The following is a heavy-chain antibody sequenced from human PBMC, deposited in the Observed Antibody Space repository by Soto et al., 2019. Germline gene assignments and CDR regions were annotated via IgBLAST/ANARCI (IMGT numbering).Heavy chain of an antibody. CDR3: ARDFVAAGYYYYGMDV. J-gene: IGHJ6*02. Sequence: ASVKVSCKASGYTFTGYYMHWVRQAPGQGLEWMGWINPNSGGTNYAQKFQGWVTMTRDTSISTAYMELSRLRSDDTAVYYCARDFVAAGYYYYGMDVWGQGXTVTVSS. V-gene: IGHV1-2*04. D-gene: IGHD6-13*01. CDR1: GYTFTGYY. CDR2: INPNSGGT.